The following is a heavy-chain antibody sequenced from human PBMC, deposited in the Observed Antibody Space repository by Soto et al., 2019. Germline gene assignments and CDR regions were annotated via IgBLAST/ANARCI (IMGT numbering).Heavy chain of an antibody. J-gene: IGHJ5*02. CDR2: IYYSGST. V-gene: IGHV4-31*03. CDR3: ARDRYYYGSGSYYTPADWFDP. Sequence: SETLSLTCTVSDSSISSGGYYWSWIRQHPGKGLEWIGYIYYSGSTYYNPSLKSRVTISVDTSKNQFSLKLSSVTAADTAVYYCARDRYYYGSGSYYTPADWFDPWGQGTLVTVSS. D-gene: IGHD3-10*01. CDR1: DSSISSGGYY.